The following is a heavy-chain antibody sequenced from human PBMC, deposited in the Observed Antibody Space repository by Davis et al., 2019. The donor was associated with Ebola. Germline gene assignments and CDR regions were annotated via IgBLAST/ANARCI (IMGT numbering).Heavy chain of an antibody. J-gene: IGHJ6*03. CDR2: ISGSGGST. Sequence: PGGSLRLSCAASGFTFSSYAMSWVRQAPGKGLEWVSAISGSGGSTYYADSVKGRFTISRDNSKNTLYLQMNSLRAEDTAVYYCAKDGDGYNLGVAYYYYMDVWGKGTTVTVSS. D-gene: IGHD5-24*01. CDR3: AKDGDGYNLGVAYYYYMDV. V-gene: IGHV3-23*01. CDR1: GFTFSSYA.